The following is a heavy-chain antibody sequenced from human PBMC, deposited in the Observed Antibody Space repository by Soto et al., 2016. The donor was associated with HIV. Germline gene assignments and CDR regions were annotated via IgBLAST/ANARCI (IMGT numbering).Heavy chain of an antibody. Sequence: EVQLVESGGGLVQPGGSRRDSPVQPLDSPSVLMLCTGSGQAPGKGLEYVSAISDNGGKDILCKLCEGQIHRLQRQFQNTLFLQMGSLRAEDMAVYYCARAFGLGSTFDIWGQGTMVTVSS. D-gene: IGHD3-16*01. V-gene: IGHV3-64*01. CDR3: ARAFGLGSTFDI. CDR1: DSPSVLML. J-gene: IGHJ3*02. CDR2: ISDNGGKD.